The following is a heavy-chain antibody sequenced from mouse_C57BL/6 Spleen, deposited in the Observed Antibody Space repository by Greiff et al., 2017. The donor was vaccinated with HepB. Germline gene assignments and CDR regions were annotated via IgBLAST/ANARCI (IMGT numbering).Heavy chain of an antibody. CDR2: IYPRSGNT. Sequence: QVQLQQSGAELARPGASVKLSCKASGYTFTSYGISWVKQRTGQGLEWIGEIYPRSGNTYYNEKFKGKATLTADKSSSTAYMELRSLTSEDSAVYFCARGGGIYYGNSLYAMDYWGQGTSVTVSS. D-gene: IGHD2-1*01. CDR1: GYTFTSYG. J-gene: IGHJ4*01. CDR3: ARGGGIYYGNSLYAMDY. V-gene: IGHV1-81*01.